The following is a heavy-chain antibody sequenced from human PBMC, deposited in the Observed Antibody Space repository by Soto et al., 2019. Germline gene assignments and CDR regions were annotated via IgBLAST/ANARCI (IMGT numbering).Heavy chain of an antibody. V-gene: IGHV4-30-2*03. J-gene: IGHJ4*02. CDR3: ARHLSYIGSPFDY. CDR2: IYYSGST. D-gene: IGHD1-26*01. CDR1: GGSISSGGYS. Sequence: PSETLSLTCAVSGGSISSGGYSWSWIRQPPGKGLEWIGCIYYSGSTYYNPSLKSRVTISVDTSKNQFSLKLSSVTAADTAVYYCARHLSYIGSPFDYWGQGTLVTVSS.